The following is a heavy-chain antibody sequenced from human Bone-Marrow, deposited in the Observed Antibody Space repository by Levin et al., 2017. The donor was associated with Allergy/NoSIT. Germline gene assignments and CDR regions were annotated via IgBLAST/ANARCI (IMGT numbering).Heavy chain of an antibody. CDR3: ARDPRYSSSWPY. V-gene: IGHV3-21*01. CDR2: ISSSSSYI. J-gene: IGHJ4*02. Sequence: GESLKISCAASGFTFSSYSMNWVRQAPGKGLEWVSSISSSSSYIYYADSVKGRFTISRDNAKNSLYLQMNSLRAEDTAVYYCARDPRYSSSWPYWGQGTLVTVSS. CDR1: GFTFSSYS. D-gene: IGHD6-13*01.